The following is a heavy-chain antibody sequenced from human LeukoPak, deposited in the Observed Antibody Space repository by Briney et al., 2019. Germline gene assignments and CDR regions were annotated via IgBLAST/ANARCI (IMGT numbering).Heavy chain of an antibody. D-gene: IGHD6-13*01. Sequence: PSETLSLTCTVSGGSISSYYWSWIRQPPGKGLEWIGYIYYSGSTNYNPSLKSRVTISVDTSKNQFSLKLSSVTAADTAVYYCARGLGAAAGSYYYYGMDVWGQGTTVTVSS. CDR2: IYYSGST. CDR3: ARGLGAAAGSYYYYGMDV. J-gene: IGHJ6*02. CDR1: GGSISSYY. V-gene: IGHV4-59*12.